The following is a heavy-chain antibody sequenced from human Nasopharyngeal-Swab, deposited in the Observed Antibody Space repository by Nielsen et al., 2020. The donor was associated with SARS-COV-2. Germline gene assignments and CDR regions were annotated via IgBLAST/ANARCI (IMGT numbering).Heavy chain of an antibody. CDR3: ARVNVVYYYGMDV. Sequence: WVRQAPGQGLEWMGWINTNTGNPTYAQGFTGRFAFSLDTSVSTAYLQISSLKAEDTAVYYCARVNVVYYYGMDVWGQGTTVTVSS. J-gene: IGHJ6*02. CDR2: INTNTGNP. D-gene: IGHD2-15*01. V-gene: IGHV7-4-1*02.